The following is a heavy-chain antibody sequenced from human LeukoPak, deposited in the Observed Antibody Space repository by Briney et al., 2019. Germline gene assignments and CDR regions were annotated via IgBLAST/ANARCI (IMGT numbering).Heavy chain of an antibody. V-gene: IGHV1-2*04. Sequence: GASVKVSCKASGYTFTSYDINWVRQAPGQGLEWMGWINPNSGGTNYAQKFQGWVTMTRDTSISTAYMELSRLRSDDTAVYYCARARYSGYESPFDYWGQGTLVTVSS. CDR1: GYTFTSYD. CDR2: INPNSGGT. D-gene: IGHD5-12*01. CDR3: ARARYSGYESPFDY. J-gene: IGHJ4*02.